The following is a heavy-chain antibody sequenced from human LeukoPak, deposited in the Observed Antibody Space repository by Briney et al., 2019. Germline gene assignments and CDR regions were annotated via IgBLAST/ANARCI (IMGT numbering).Heavy chain of an antibody. Sequence: ASVKVSCKASGYTFTRYYMHWVRQAPGPGLKWMGCINPKSGGINYAQKFQGRVTMTRDTSISTAYMELSRLRSDDTAVYYCARDGEVIAAAGSNNWFDPWGQGTLVTGSS. J-gene: IGHJ5*02. D-gene: IGHD6-13*01. CDR3: ARDGEVIAAAGSNNWFDP. V-gene: IGHV1-2*02. CDR2: INPKSGGI. CDR1: GYTFTRYY.